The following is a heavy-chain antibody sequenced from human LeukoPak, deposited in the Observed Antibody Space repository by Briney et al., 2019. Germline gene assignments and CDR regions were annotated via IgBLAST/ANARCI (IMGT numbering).Heavy chain of an antibody. CDR1: AFIFSSYG. Sequence: PGGSLRLSCAASAFIFSSYGMHWVRQAPGKGLEWVAFVRDDGSSQKYAATVKGRFTTSRDNSKNTLYLQMNNLRPEDTAVYYCTKGQLWASGRAFDIWGQGTMVTVSS. J-gene: IGHJ3*02. CDR3: TKGQLWASGRAFDI. CDR2: VRDDGSSQ. D-gene: IGHD3-16*01. V-gene: IGHV3-30*02.